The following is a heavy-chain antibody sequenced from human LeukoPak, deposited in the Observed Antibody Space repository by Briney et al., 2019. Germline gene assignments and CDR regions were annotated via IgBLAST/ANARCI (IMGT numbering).Heavy chain of an antibody. CDR3: ARIMTQQMVFDY. CDR2: ISGSGDNT. V-gene: IGHV3-23*01. CDR1: GFTFSSYG. D-gene: IGHD6-13*01. Sequence: TGGSLRLSCAASGFTFSSYGMSWVRQAPGKGLEWVSAISGSGDNTYYADSVKGRFTISRDNAKNSLYLQMNSLRAEDTAVYYCARIMTQQMVFDYWGQGTLVTVSS. J-gene: IGHJ4*02.